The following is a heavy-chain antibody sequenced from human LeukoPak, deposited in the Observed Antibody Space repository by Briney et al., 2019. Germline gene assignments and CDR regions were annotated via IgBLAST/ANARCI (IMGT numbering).Heavy chain of an antibody. CDR3: ARARNQGPAYGMDV. J-gene: IGHJ6*02. CDR2: IYSGGDT. CDR1: GFTVSSNY. V-gene: IGHV3-53*01. Sequence: GGSPRLSCAASGFTVSSNYMSWVRQAPGKGLEWVSVIYSGGDTYYADSVKGRFTISRDNSKNTVYLQMNSLRAEDTAMYYCARARNQGPAYGMDVWGQGTTVTVSS. D-gene: IGHD1-14*01.